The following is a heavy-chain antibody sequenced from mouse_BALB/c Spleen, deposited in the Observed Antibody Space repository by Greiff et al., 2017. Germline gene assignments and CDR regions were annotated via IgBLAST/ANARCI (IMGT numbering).Heavy chain of an antibody. J-gene: IGHJ2*01. CDR3: ARRYYGNSRSFDY. Sequence: QVQLQQSGAELVRPGTSVKVSCKASGYAFTNYLIEWVKQRPGQGLEWIGVINPGSGGTNYNEKFKGKATLTADKSSSTAYMQLSSLTSDDSAVYFCARRYYGNSRSFDYWGQGTTLTVSS. CDR1: GYAFTNYL. CDR2: INPGSGGT. V-gene: IGHV1-54*01. D-gene: IGHD2-1*01.